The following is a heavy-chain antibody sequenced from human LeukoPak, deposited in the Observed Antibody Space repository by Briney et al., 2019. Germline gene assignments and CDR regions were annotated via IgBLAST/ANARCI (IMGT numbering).Heavy chain of an antibody. CDR2: INPNSGGT. J-gene: IGHJ4*02. D-gene: IGHD1-26*01. V-gene: IGHV1-2*02. CDR3: ARDDYSGTYRPFDY. CDR1: GYTFTGYY. Sequence: VASVKVSCKASGYTFTGYYMHWVRQAPGQGLEWMGWINPNSGGTTYAQNFQDRVTMTRDTSINAAYMELSRLTSGDTAVYYCARDDYSGTYRPFDYWGQGTLVSVSS.